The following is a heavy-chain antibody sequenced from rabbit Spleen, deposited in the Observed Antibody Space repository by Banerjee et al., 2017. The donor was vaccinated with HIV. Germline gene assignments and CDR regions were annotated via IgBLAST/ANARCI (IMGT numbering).Heavy chain of an antibody. J-gene: IGHJ4*01. V-gene: IGHV1S45*01. Sequence: QEQLTESGGGLVQPEGSLTLTCKASGFSFSSSDYICWVRQAPGKGLEWISCIAGSSSGFTYSATWATGRFTISKTSSTTVTLQMTSLTVADTATYFCVRDQAGDADYGPYYLNLWAQGPWSPS. CDR3: VRDQAGDADYGPYYLNL. D-gene: IGHD2-1*01. CDR1: GFSFSSSDY. CDR2: IAGSSSGFT.